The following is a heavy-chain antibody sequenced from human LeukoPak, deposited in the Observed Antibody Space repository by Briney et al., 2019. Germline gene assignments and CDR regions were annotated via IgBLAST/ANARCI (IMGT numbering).Heavy chain of an antibody. V-gene: IGHV1-18*01. CDR3: ARIPVDWGVVEWSGYLVYFDY. D-gene: IGHD3-3*01. CDR2: TSAYNGNT. J-gene: IGHJ4*02. Sequence: GASVKVSCKASGYTFTSYGISWVRQAPGQGLEWMGWTSAYNGNTNYAQKLQGRVTMTTDTSTSTAYMELRSMSSDDTAVYYCARIPVDWGVVEWSGYLVYFDYWGQGTLVTVSS. CDR1: GYTFTSYG.